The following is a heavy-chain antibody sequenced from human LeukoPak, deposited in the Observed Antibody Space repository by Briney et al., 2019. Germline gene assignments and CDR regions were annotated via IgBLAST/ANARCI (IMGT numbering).Heavy chain of an antibody. Sequence: PGRSLRLSCAASGFTFSRYGMHWVRQAPGKGLEWVAVIWYDGSNKYYADSVKGRLTISRDNSKNTLYLQMNSLRAEDTAVYYCARVRMKMDPPTSDAFDIWGQGTMVTVSS. V-gene: IGHV3-33*01. D-gene: IGHD5-24*01. J-gene: IGHJ3*02. CDR1: GFTFSRYG. CDR3: ARVRMKMDPPTSDAFDI. CDR2: IWYDGSNK.